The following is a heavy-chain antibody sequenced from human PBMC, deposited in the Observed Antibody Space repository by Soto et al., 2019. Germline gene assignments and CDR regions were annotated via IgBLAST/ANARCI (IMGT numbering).Heavy chain of an antibody. Sequence: QVQLQQWGAGLLKPSETLSLTCGVYGGSFSGYYWSWVRQPPGKGLEWIGEISHNGSTNYNPSLKGRVTISEDTSRSQFSMMLPAVTSADTAVYFCARSRGRTTGGYPMYWGQGSQVAVSS. CDR2: ISHNGST. D-gene: IGHD6-19*01. J-gene: IGHJ4*02. CDR1: GGSFSGYY. V-gene: IGHV4-34*01. CDR3: ARSRGRTTGGYPMY.